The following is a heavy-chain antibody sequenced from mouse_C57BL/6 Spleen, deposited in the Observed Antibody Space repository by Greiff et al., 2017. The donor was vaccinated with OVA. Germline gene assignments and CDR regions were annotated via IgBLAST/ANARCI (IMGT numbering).Heavy chain of an antibody. Sequence: VQLQQSGAELVRPGSSVKLSCKASGYTFTSYWMHWVKQRPIQGLEWIGNIDPSDSETHYNQKFKDKATLTVDKSSSTAYMQLSSLTSEDSAVYYCARILDGYYTAWFAYWGQGTLVTVSA. CDR1: GYTFTSYW. J-gene: IGHJ3*01. V-gene: IGHV1-52*01. CDR2: IDPSDSET. CDR3: ARILDGYYTAWFAY. D-gene: IGHD2-3*01.